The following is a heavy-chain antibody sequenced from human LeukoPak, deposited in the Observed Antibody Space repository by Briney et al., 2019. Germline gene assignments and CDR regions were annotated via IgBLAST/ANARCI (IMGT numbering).Heavy chain of an antibody. CDR2: RKQDGSDK. CDR1: GFTFSSSW. D-gene: IGHD3-10*01. Sequence: GGSLRLSCAASGFTFSSSWMSWVRQAPGKGLEWVAHRKQDGSDKYYVDSVKGRFTISRDNAKNSLYLQLNSLRVEDTAMYYCARHSSGSYYTYWGQGTLVTVSS. CDR3: ARHSSGSYYTY. V-gene: IGHV3-7*01. J-gene: IGHJ4*02.